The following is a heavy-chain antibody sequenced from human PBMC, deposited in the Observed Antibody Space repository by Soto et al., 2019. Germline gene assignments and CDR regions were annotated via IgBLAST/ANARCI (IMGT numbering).Heavy chain of an antibody. J-gene: IGHJ6*02. CDR3: ARCGLDYGMDV. V-gene: IGHV4-4*07. CDR1: GGSISSYY. CDR2: FYPTGKT. D-gene: IGHD3-16*01. Sequence: PSETLSLTCTVSGGSISSYYWCWTRQPAGKGLEWIGRFYPTGKTNYNPSLQSRLTMSADTSRNQFSLNLTSVTAADKAVYYCARCGLDYGMDVWGQGTTVTVSS.